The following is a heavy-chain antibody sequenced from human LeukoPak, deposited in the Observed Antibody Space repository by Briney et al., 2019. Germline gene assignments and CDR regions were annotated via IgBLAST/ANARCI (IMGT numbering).Heavy chain of an antibody. CDR2: IYHSGST. Sequence: ASETLSLTCAVYGGSFSGYYWSWIRQPPGKGLEWIGYIYHSGSTYYNPSLKSRVTISVDRSKNQFSLKLSSVTAADTAVYYCARGPYYDFWSGYPENWFDPWGQGTLVTVSS. J-gene: IGHJ5*02. CDR3: ARGPYYDFWSGYPENWFDP. V-gene: IGHV4-34*01. D-gene: IGHD3-3*01. CDR1: GGSFSGYY.